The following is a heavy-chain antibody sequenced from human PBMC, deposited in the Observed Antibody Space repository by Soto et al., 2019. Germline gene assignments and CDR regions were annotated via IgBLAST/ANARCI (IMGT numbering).Heavy chain of an antibody. V-gene: IGHV3-33*01. Sequence: AGGSLRLSCAASGFTFSSYGMHWVRQAPGKGLEWVAVIRYDGSNKYYADSVKGRFTISRDNSKNTLYLQMNSLRAEDTAVYYCAREVRQQLAPLDYWGQGTLVTVSS. CDR1: GFTFSSYG. D-gene: IGHD6-13*01. J-gene: IGHJ4*02. CDR2: IRYDGSNK. CDR3: AREVRQQLAPLDY.